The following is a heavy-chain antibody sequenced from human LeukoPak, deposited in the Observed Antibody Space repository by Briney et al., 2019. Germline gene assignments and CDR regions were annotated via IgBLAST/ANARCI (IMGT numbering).Heavy chain of an antibody. CDR1: GFTFSSYW. Sequence: PGGSLRLSCAASGFTFSSYWMSWVRQAPGKGLEWVSSITSTSSYIYYADSVKGRFTISRDNAKNSLFLQMNSLRAEDTAVYYCTREIPIFNGNHYFDYWGQGTLVTVSS. J-gene: IGHJ4*02. D-gene: IGHD1-1*01. CDR2: ITSTSSYI. V-gene: IGHV3-21*01. CDR3: TREIPIFNGNHYFDY.